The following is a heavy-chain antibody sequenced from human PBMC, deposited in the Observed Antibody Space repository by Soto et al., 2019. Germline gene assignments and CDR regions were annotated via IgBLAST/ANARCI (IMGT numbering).Heavy chain of an antibody. D-gene: IGHD6-6*01. CDR1: GFTFSSYA. CDR3: ATRTTSSSTFAY. J-gene: IGHJ4*02. CDR2: IIVSVDRT. V-gene: IGHV3-23*01. Sequence: GGSLRLSCAASGFTFSSYAMSWVRQAPGKGLEWVSSIIVSVDRTYYADSVKGRFTISRDNSKNTLYLQMNSLRSDDTAVYYCATRTTSSSTFAYWGQGTLVTVSS.